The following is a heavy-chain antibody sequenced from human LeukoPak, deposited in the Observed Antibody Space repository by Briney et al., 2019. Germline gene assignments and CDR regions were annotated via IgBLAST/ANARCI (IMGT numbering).Heavy chain of an antibody. D-gene: IGHD3-9*01. CDR2: MSSSSSYI. J-gene: IGHJ2*01. CDR3: ARGPERKYYDILTGYLNWYFDL. V-gene: IGHV3-21*01. Sequence: GGSLRLSCAASGFTFSSYSMNWVRQAPGKGLEWVSSMSSSSSYIYYADSVKGRFTISRDNAKNSLYLQMNSLRAEDTAVYYCARGPERKYYDILTGYLNWYFDLWGRGTLVTVSS. CDR1: GFTFSSYS.